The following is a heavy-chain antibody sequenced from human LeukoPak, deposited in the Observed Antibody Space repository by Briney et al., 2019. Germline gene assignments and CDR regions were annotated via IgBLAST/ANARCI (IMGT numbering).Heavy chain of an antibody. CDR3: ARDLAARRKPNYFDY. CDR2: INPNSGGT. D-gene: IGHD6-6*01. J-gene: IGHJ4*02. Sequence: VASVKVSCKASGYTFTGYYMHWVRQAPGQGLEWMGWINPNSGGTNYAQKFQGRVTMTRDTSISTAYMELSRLRSDDTAVYYCARDLAARRKPNYFDYWGQGTLVTVSS. CDR1: GYTFTGYY. V-gene: IGHV1-2*02.